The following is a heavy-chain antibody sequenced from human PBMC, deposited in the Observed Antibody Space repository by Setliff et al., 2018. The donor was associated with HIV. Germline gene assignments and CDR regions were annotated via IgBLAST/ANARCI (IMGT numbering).Heavy chain of an antibody. V-gene: IGHV4-4*02. CDR1: GGSISSDNW. D-gene: IGHD3-10*01. CDR3: ARHPNYYGSGSYNYEPLYFDY. CDR2: IYHSGST. J-gene: IGHJ4*02. Sequence: TSETLSLTCAVSGGSISSDNWWSWVRQPPGKGLEWIGEIYHSGSTNYNPSLKSRVTISVDTSKTPFYLKLSSVTAADTAVYDCARHPNYYGSGSYNYEPLYFDYWGQGTLVTVSS.